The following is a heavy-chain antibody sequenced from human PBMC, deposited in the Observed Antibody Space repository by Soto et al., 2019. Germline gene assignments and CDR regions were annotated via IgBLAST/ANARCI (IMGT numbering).Heavy chain of an antibody. V-gene: IGHV1-2*02. CDR1: GYTFTGYY. J-gene: IGHJ5*02. CDR3: ARGHTYSSSWYNWFDP. Sequence: ASVKVSCKASGYTFTGYYMHWVRQAPGRGLEWMGWINPNSGGTNYAQKFQGRVTMTRDTSISTAYMELSRLRSDDTAVYYCARGHTYSSSWYNWFDPWGQGTLVTVSS. D-gene: IGHD6-13*01. CDR2: INPNSGGT.